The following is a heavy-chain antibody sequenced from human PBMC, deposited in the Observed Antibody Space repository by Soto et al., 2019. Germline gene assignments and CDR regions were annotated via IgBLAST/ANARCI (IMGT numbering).Heavy chain of an antibody. D-gene: IGHD1-7*01. CDR3: TTDFGPWVTGTTGGDY. V-gene: IGHV3-15*01. CDR1: GFTFSNAW. J-gene: IGHJ4*02. Sequence: EVQLVESGGGLVKPGGSLRLSCAASGFTFSNAWLSWVRQAPGKGLEWVGRIKSKTDGGTTDYAAPVKGRFTISRDDSKSTLYLQMNSLKTEDTAVYYCTTDFGPWVTGTTGGDYWGQGTLVTVSS. CDR2: IKSKTDGGTT.